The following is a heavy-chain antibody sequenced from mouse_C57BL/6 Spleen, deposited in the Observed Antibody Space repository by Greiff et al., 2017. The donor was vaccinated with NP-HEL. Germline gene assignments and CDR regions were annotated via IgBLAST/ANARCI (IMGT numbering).Heavy chain of an antibody. D-gene: IGHD1-2*01. CDR2: INPSNGGT. Sequence: QVQLQQPGTELVKPGASVKLSCKASGYTFTSYWMHWVKQRPGPGLEWIGNINPSNGGTNYNEKIKSKATLTVVKSSSTAYMQLSSLTSEDAAVYYCARSCDDGGGFANWGQGTLVTVSA. J-gene: IGHJ3*01. V-gene: IGHV1-53*01. CDR3: ARSCDDGGGFAN. CDR1: GYTFTSYW.